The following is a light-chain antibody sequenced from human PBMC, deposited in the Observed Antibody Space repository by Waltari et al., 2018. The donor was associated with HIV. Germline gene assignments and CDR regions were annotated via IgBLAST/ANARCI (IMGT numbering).Light chain of an antibody. CDR2: EDD. V-gene: IGLV6-57*02. J-gene: IGLJ3*02. CDR1: TGSVASNY. CDR3: QSYDNSNWV. Sequence: ILTQPHSASESPGKTVIISCTGSTGSVASNYVQCYQLRPGNAPRTVIYEDDKRPSGVPDRFSGSIDGSSNSASLIISGLKPEDEGDYYCQSYDNSNWVFGGGTKLTV.